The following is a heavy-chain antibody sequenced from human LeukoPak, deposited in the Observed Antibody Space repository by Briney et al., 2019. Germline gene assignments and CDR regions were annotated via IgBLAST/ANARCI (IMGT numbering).Heavy chain of an antibody. CDR2: IYYSGST. D-gene: IGHD5-12*01. V-gene: IGHV4-39*07. Sequence: SETLSLTCTVSGGSISSSSYYWGWIRQPPGKGLEWIGSIYYSGSTYYNPSLKSRVTISVDTSKNQFFLKLSSVTAADTAVYYCARDKSGYPIIPYYFDYWGQGTLVTVSS. CDR1: GGSISSSSYY. J-gene: IGHJ4*02. CDR3: ARDKSGYPIIPYYFDY.